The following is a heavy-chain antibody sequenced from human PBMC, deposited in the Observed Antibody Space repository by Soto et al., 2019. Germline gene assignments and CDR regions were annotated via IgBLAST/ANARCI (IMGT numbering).Heavy chain of an antibody. D-gene: IGHD5-18*01. Sequence: QVQLVQSGAEVRKPGSSVQVSCKASGGTFYTYTFSWVRQAPGQGLEWMGSITPIYPTTNYAEKFQGRLTVTADGSTSTAYMELSSLTSDDTALYYCARIPRYSFPTPDDLDSWGQGTLVTVSS. CDR1: GGTFYTYT. CDR2: ITPIYPTT. CDR3: ARIPRYSFPTPDDLDS. J-gene: IGHJ4*02. V-gene: IGHV1-69*15.